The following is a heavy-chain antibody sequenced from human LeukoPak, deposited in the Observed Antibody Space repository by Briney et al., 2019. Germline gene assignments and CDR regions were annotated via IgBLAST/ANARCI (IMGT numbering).Heavy chain of an antibody. CDR3: ARDGRYYYDSSGYWSHSFDY. V-gene: IGHV4-34*01. CDR1: GGSFSGYY. Sequence: ASETLSLTCAVYGGSFSGYYWSWIRQPPGKGLEWIGKINHSGSTNYNPSLKSRVTISVDTSKNQFSLKLSSVTAADKAVYYCARDGRYYYDSSGYWSHSFDYWGQGTLVTVSS. D-gene: IGHD3-22*01. CDR2: INHSGST. J-gene: IGHJ4*02.